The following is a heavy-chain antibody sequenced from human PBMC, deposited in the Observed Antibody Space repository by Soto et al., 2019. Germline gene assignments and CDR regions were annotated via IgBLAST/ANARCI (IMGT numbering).Heavy chain of an antibody. D-gene: IGHD3-3*01. V-gene: IGHV1-3*01. CDR2: INGGNGNT. CDR3: ARAGTVFGLLGNYYGMDV. CDR1: GFTLTSYY. J-gene: IGHJ6*02. Sequence: ASVKVSCKASGFTLTSYYMHWVRQAPGQRLEWMAWINGGNGNTRYSQKFQGRVTISRDTSANTVHMELSSLRSEDTAVYYCARAGTVFGLLGNYYGMDVWGQGTTVTVSS.